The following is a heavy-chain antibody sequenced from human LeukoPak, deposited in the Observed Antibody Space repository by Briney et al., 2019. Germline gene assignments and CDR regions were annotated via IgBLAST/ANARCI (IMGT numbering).Heavy chain of an antibody. CDR1: GGSISSYY. D-gene: IGHD2-15*01. CDR2: IYTSGST. CDR3: ARDPLNCSGGSCY. J-gene: IGHJ4*02. V-gene: IGHV4-4*07. Sequence: SETLSLTCTVSGGSISSYYWSWLRQPAGKGLEWIGRIYTSGSTNYNPSLKSRVTTSVDTSKNQFSLKLSSVTAADTAVYYCARDPLNCSGGSCYWGQGTLVTVSS.